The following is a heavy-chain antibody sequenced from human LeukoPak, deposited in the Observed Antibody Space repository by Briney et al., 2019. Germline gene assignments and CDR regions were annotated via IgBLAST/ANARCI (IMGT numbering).Heavy chain of an antibody. V-gene: IGHV4-59*01. CDR3: ARLYSYGPDYYFDY. Sequence: PSETLSLTCTVSGGSLSTYYWSWIRQPPGKGLEWIGYIYYSGSTNYNPSLKSRVTISVDTSKNQFSLKLSSVTAADTAVYYCARLYSYGPDYYFDYWGQGTLVTVSS. CDR2: IYYSGST. D-gene: IGHD5-18*01. J-gene: IGHJ4*02. CDR1: GGSLSTYY.